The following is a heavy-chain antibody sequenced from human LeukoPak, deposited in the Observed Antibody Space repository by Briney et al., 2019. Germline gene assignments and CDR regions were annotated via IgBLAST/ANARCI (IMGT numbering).Heavy chain of an antibody. CDR2: ISAYNGKT. CDR3: ARQDYYGSGSYYPFDY. CDR1: GYTFTSYG. D-gene: IGHD3-10*01. V-gene: IGHV1-18*01. J-gene: IGHJ4*02. Sequence: ASVKVSCKASGYTFTSYGISWVRQAPGQGLEWMGWISAYNGKTNYAQKLQGRVTMTTDTSTSTAYMELRSLGSDDTAVYYCARQDYYGSGSYYPFDYWGQGTLVTVSS.